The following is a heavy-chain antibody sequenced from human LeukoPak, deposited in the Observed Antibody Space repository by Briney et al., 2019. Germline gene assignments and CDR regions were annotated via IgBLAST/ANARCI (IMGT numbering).Heavy chain of an antibody. V-gene: IGHV1-2*02. CDR2: INPNSGGT. Sequence: ASVKVSCKASGYTFTGYFMHWVRQAPGQGLEWMGWINPNSGGTNYAQKFQDRVTMTRDTSINTAYMELSRLRSDDTAVYYCARGVVGLAHFDYWGQGTLVTVSS. J-gene: IGHJ4*02. D-gene: IGHD1-26*01. CDR3: ARGVVGLAHFDY. CDR1: GYTFTGYF.